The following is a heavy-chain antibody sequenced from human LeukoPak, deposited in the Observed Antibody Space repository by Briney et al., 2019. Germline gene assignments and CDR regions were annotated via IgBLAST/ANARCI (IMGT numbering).Heavy chain of an antibody. CDR3: AGVSNLRTGSLVFDY. V-gene: IGHV4-4*07. Sequence: SETLSLTCTVSGGSISSYYWSWIRQPAGKGLEWIGRIYTSGSTNYNPSLKSRVTMSVDTSKNQFSLKLSSVTAADTAVYYCAGVSNLRTGSLVFDYWGQGTLVTVSS. CDR2: IYTSGST. D-gene: IGHD3-16*02. J-gene: IGHJ4*02. CDR1: GGSISSYY.